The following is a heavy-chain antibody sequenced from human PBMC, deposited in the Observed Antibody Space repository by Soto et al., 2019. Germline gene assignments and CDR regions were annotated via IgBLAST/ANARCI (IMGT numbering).Heavy chain of an antibody. CDR3: AREDIQDIVVVVVAPEGLGY. V-gene: IGHV1-18*01. CDR2: ISGYNGNS. CDR1: GYTFTSYG. Sequence: QVQLVQSGAEVKKPGASVKVSCKASGYTFTSYGISWVRQAPGQGLEWMGRISGYNGNSNYAQNLQGRVTMTTDTSTRTAYMEVRSLRSDDTAVYYCAREDIQDIVVVVVAPEGLGYWGQGALVTVSS. D-gene: IGHD2-15*01. J-gene: IGHJ4*02.